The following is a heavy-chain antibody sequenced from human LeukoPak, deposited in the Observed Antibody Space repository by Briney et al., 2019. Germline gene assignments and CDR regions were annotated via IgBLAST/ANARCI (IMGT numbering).Heavy chain of an antibody. CDR2: IHEDGSDK. Sequence: GGSLRLSCVVSGFTFSSYCMNWVRQAPGKGLEWVANIHEDGSDKYYVDSVKGRFTISRDNAKNSLYLQMNSLRAEDTALYYCARTLRLGTPRAFDIWGRGTMVTVSS. D-gene: IGHD1-14*01. J-gene: IGHJ3*02. CDR1: GFTFSSYC. V-gene: IGHV3-7*05. CDR3: ARTLRLGTPRAFDI.